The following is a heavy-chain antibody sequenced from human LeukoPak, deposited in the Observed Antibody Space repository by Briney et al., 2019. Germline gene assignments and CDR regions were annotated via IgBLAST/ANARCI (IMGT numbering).Heavy chain of an antibody. CDR2: INHSGST. Sequence: SETLSLTCSVSGGSTSSYYWSWIRQPPGKGLEWIGEINHSGSTNYNPSLKSRVTISVDTSKNQFFLELSSVTAADTAVYYCARMFSGSWYYFDYWGQGTLVTVSS. V-gene: IGHV4-34*01. CDR1: GGSTSSYY. J-gene: IGHJ4*02. D-gene: IGHD1-26*01. CDR3: ARMFSGSWYYFDY.